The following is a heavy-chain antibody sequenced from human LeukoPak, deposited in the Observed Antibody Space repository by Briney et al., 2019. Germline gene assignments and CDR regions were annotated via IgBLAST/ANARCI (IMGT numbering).Heavy chain of an antibody. Sequence: ASVKVSCKASGYTFTGYFMHWVRQAPGQGLEWMGWINPDSGDTNHAQKFLGRVTMTRDTSISTAHMELSRLRSDDTAVYFCARGYAEYFQDWGQGTLVTVS. CDR3: ARGYAEYFQD. CDR2: INPDSGDT. V-gene: IGHV1-2*02. J-gene: IGHJ1*01. CDR1: GYTFTGYF. D-gene: IGHD5-18*01.